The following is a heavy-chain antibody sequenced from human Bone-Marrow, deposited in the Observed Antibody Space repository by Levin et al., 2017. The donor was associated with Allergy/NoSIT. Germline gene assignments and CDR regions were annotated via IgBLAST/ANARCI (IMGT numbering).Heavy chain of an antibody. D-gene: IGHD2-2*01. CDR3: AKGGCSATSCLDY. V-gene: IGHV3-74*01. J-gene: IGHJ4*02. CDR2: INSGGSDT. Sequence: ASVKVSCAVSGFTFSTYWMHWVRHAPGKGLVWVSRINSGGSDTNYADSVKGRFTISRDNARNTLYLQMNSLSAEDTAVYYCAKGGCSATSCLDYWGQGTLVTVSS. CDR1: GFTFSTYW.